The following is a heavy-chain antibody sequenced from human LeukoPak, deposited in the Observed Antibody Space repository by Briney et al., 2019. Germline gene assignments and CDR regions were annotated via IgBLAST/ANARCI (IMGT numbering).Heavy chain of an antibody. CDR3: AKSQYSFASGATRPLFDY. D-gene: IGHD1-26*01. Sequence: ASVKVTCKTSGYIFTDYYIHWVRQARGQGLEWMAWINPNSGGTYFAQKFEARVTLTRDTSTDTAYMEMRGLTSDDTAVYYCAKSQYSFASGATRPLFDYWGQETQVTVSS. CDR2: INPNSGGT. J-gene: IGHJ4*02. CDR1: GYIFTDYY. V-gene: IGHV1-2*02.